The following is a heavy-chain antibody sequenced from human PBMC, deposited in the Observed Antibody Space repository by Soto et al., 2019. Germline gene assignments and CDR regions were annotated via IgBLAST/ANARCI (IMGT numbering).Heavy chain of an antibody. CDR1: GFTFSNAW. V-gene: IGHV3-15*07. CDR2: IKSKTDGGTT. CDR3: TTGAYCSGGSCYSSAGYFDL. D-gene: IGHD2-15*01. J-gene: IGHJ2*01. Sequence: EVQLVESGGGLVKPGGSLRLSCAASGFTFSNAWMNWVRQAPGKGLEWVGRIKSKTDGGTTDYAAPVKGRFTISRDDSKNKQYLQMNSLKTHDTAVYYCTTGAYCSGGSCYSSAGYFDLWGRGTLVTVSS.